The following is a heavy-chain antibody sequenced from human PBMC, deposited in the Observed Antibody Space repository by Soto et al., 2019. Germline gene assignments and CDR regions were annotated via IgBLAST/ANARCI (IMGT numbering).Heavy chain of an antibody. V-gene: IGHV1-18*01. CDR3: AREPVEMATITRRFDY. J-gene: IGHJ4*02. CDR2: ISAYNGNT. D-gene: IGHD5-12*01. Sequence: ASVKVSCKASGYTFTSYGISWVRQAPGQGLEWMGWISAYNGNTNYAQKLQGRVTMTTDTSTSTAYMELRSLRSDDTAVYYCAREPVEMATITRRFDYWGQGTLVTVSS. CDR1: GYTFTSYG.